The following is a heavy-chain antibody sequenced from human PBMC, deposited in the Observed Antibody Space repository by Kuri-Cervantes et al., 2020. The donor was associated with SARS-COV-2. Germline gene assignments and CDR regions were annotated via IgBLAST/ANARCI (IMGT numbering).Heavy chain of an antibody. J-gene: IGHJ6*02. CDR1: GFTFSSYA. V-gene: IGHV3-23*01. Sequence: GGSLRLSCAASGFTFSSYAMSWVRQAPGKGLEWVSAISGSGGSTYYADSVKGRFTISRDNPKNTLYLQMNRLTIEDTAVYYCARVYEYVRLAWGMDVWGQGTTVTVS. CDR3: ARVYEYVRLAWGMDV. CDR2: ISGSGGST. D-gene: IGHD2/OR15-2a*01.